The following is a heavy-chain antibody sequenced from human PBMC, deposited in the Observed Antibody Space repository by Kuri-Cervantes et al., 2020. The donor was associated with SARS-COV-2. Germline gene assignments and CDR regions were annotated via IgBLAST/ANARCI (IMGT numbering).Heavy chain of an antibody. J-gene: IGHJ5*02. V-gene: IGHV4-39*01. CDR2: IYYSGST. Sequence: GSLRFSCTVSGGSISSSSYYWGWIRQPPGKGLEWIGSIYYSGSTYYNPSLKSRVTISVDTSKNQFSLKLSSVTAADTAVYYCARQMMSSITIFGVVITRKWFDPWGQGTLVTVSS. CDR3: ARQMMSSITIFGVVITRKWFDP. CDR1: GGSISSSSYY. D-gene: IGHD3-3*01.